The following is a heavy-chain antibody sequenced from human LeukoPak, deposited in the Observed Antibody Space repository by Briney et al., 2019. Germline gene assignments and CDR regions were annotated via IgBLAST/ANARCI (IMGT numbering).Heavy chain of an antibody. D-gene: IGHD6-13*01. Sequence: SPTLSLTCTVSGGSISNYFWSWIRQPPGKGLEWIGYIYYSGSTNYKPSLKSRVTISVATSKNQFSLKLSSVTAADTAVYYCAGSSWSTYYYYYGMDVWGKGTTVTVSS. CDR2: IYYSGST. J-gene: IGHJ6*04. CDR1: GGSISNYF. V-gene: IGHV4-59*01. CDR3: AGSSWSTYYYYYGMDV.